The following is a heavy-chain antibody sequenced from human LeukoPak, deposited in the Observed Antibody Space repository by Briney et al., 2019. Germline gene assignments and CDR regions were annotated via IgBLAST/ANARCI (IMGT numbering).Heavy chain of an antibody. Sequence: SETLSLTCTVSGGSISSGDYYWSWIRQPPGKGLEWIGYIYYSGSTYYNPSLKSRVTISVDTSKNQFSLKLSSVTAADTAVYYCARLSDDSSGYYYVGYWGQGTLVTVSS. D-gene: IGHD3-22*01. CDR2: IYYSGST. CDR1: GGSISSGDYY. J-gene: IGHJ4*02. CDR3: ARLSDDSSGYYYVGY. V-gene: IGHV4-30-4*01.